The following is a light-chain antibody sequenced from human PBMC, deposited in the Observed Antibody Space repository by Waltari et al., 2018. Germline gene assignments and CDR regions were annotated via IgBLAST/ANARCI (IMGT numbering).Light chain of an antibody. Sequence: EIVLTQSPGTLSLSPGERATLSCRASQSVSSSYLAWYQQKPGQAPRLLIYGESSRATGIPDRCSGSGSGTDFTLTISRLEPEDFAVYYCQQYGSSPPMYTFGQGTKLEIK. CDR3: QQYGSSPPMYT. V-gene: IGKV3-20*01. J-gene: IGKJ2*01. CDR2: GES. CDR1: QSVSSSY.